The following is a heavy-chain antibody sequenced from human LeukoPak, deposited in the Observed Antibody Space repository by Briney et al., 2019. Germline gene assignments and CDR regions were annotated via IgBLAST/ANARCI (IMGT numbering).Heavy chain of an antibody. Sequence: GGSLRLSCAASGFTFSSYAMSWVRQAPGKGLEWVSGISGSGGSTNYADSVKGRFTISRDNSRNTLYLQMNSPRAEDTAVYYCAILPGYSSGWYEVNYWGQGTLVTVSS. CDR2: ISGSGGST. CDR1: GFTFSSYA. CDR3: AILPGYSSGWYEVNY. J-gene: IGHJ4*02. D-gene: IGHD6-13*01. V-gene: IGHV3-23*01.